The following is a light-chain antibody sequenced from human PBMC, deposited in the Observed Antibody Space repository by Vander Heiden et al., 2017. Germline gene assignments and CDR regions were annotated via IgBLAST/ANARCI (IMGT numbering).Light chain of an antibody. CDR1: QSISSY. V-gene: IGKV1-39*01. J-gene: IGKJ1*01. Sequence: PSSLSASAGARVTITCLASQSISSYLNWYQQKPGKAPRLLIYDVSNWQSGVPARFSGSGSGTDFTLTISRLEPEDFATYYCLQGTSASRTFGQGTKLEIK. CDR3: LQGTSASRT. CDR2: DVS.